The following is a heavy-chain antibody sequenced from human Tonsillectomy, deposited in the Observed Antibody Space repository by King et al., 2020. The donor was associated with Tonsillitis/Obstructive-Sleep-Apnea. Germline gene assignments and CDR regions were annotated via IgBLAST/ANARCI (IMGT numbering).Heavy chain of an antibody. CDR1: GFTFDDYA. Sequence: VQLVESGGGLVQPGRSLRLSCAASGFTFDDYAMHWVRQAPGKGLEWVSGISWNSGSIGYADSVKGRFTISRDNAKNSLYLQMNSLRAEDTALYYCAKDMVGHNWNDPYFDYWGQGTLVTVSS. D-gene: IGHD1-20*01. CDR3: AKDMVGHNWNDPYFDY. J-gene: IGHJ4*02. CDR2: ISWNSGSI. V-gene: IGHV3-9*01.